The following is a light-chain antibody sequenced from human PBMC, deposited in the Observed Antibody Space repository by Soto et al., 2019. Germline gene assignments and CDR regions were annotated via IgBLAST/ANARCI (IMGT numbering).Light chain of an antibody. Sequence: EIVLTQSPGTLSLSPGERATLSCRASQSVSSSYLAWYQQKPGQAPRLLIYGASSRATGIPDRFSGSGSATDFTLTISRLEPEDFAVSYCQRYGTSPPLTFGGGTKVEIK. CDR1: QSVSSSY. J-gene: IGKJ4*01. CDR2: GAS. V-gene: IGKV3-20*01. CDR3: QRYGTSPPLT.